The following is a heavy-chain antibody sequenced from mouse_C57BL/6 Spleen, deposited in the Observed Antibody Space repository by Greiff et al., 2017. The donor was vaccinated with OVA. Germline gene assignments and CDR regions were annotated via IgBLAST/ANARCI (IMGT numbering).Heavy chain of an antibody. J-gene: IGHJ2*01. CDR2: IDPSDSET. V-gene: IGHV1-52*01. CDR3: ASPDYGAPYLDY. Sequence: QVQLQQPGAELVRPGSSVKLSCKASGYTFTSYWMHWVKQRPIQGLEWIGNIDPSDSETHYNQKFKDKATLTVDKSSSTAYLQLSSLTSEDSADYSGASPDYGAPYLDYWGQGTTLTVSS. D-gene: IGHD2-4*01. CDR1: GYTFTSYW.